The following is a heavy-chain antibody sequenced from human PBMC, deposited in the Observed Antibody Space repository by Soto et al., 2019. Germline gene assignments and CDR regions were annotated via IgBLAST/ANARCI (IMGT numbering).Heavy chain of an antibody. CDR3: ARWKGRRCSKIGKWFDP. D-gene: IGHD6-13*01. Sequence: PSETLSLTCAVYSGSFSGYYWSWIRQPPGKGLEWIGEINHSGSTNYNPSLKSRVTISVDTSKNQFSLKLTSVTAADTAVSYCARWKGRRCSKIGKWFDPLGQGTLVTVSS. CDR1: SGSFSGYY. V-gene: IGHV4-34*01. CDR2: INHSGST. J-gene: IGHJ5*02.